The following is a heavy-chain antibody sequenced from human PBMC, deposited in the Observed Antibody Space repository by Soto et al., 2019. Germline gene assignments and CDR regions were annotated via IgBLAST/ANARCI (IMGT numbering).Heavy chain of an antibody. CDR2: ISGSGGST. Sequence: PGGSLRLSCAASGFTFSSYAMSWVRQAPGKGLEWVSAISGSGGSTYYADSVKGRFTISRDNSKNTLYLQMNSLRAEDTAVYYCAKVITMVRGVIASYYGMDVWGQGTTVTV. CDR1: GFTFSSYA. D-gene: IGHD3-10*01. J-gene: IGHJ6*02. V-gene: IGHV3-23*01. CDR3: AKVITMVRGVIASYYGMDV.